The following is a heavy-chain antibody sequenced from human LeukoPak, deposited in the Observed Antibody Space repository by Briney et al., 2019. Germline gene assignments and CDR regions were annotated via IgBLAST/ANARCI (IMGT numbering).Heavy chain of an antibody. J-gene: IGHJ4*02. CDR2: ISYSGST. V-gene: IGHV4-39*07. CDR1: DDSINRTNYY. D-gene: IGHD3-10*01. CDR3: ARVNRGKLLWFGELTSFFDY. Sequence: PSETLSLTCSVSDDSINRTNYYWGWIRQPPGKGLEWIGSISYSGSTYFNPSLKSRVTMSVDTSKNQFSLKLSSVTAADTAVYYCARVNRGKLLWFGELTSFFDYWGQGTLVTVSS.